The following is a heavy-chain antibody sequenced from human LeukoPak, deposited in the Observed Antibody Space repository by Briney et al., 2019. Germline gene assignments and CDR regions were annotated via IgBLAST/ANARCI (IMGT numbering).Heavy chain of an antibody. J-gene: IGHJ4*02. CDR3: ARCRSARYNWNLGTLDY. V-gene: IGHV1-2*02. D-gene: IGHD1-20*01. CDR2: INPNSGGT. CDR1: GYAFTNYG. Sequence: RASVKVSCKASGYAFTNYGITWVRQAPGQGLEWMGWINPNSGGTNYAQKFQGRVTMTRDTSISTAYMELSRLRSDDTAVYYCARCRSARYNWNLGTLDYWGQGTLVTVSS.